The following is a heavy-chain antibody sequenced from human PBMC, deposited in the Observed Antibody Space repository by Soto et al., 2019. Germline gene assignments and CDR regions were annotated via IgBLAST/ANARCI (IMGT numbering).Heavy chain of an antibody. V-gene: IGHV3-23*01. Sequence: EVQLLESGGGLVQPGGSLRLSCAASGFTFSSYAMSWVRQAPGKGLEWVSAISGSGGSTYYADSVKGRFTISRDNSKNTLYRQMNSLIDEDMAVYYWAKMVKGGGGIVGPGFAYWGQGTLVTVSS. CDR1: GFTFSSYA. CDR3: AKMVKGGGGIVGPGFAY. D-gene: IGHD1-26*01. J-gene: IGHJ4*02. CDR2: ISGSGGST.